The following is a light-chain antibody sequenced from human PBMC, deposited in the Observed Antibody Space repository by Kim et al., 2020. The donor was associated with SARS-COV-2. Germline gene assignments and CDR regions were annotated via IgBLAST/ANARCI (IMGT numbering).Light chain of an antibody. Sequence: QSVLTQPPSASGTPGQRVTISCSGSNSNIGSNTVNWYQQLPGTAPKLLIFSNDQRPSGVPDRFSGSKSGTSASLAISGLQSEDETDYYCGAWDDSLNGWVFGGGTKLTVL. J-gene: IGLJ3*02. CDR2: SND. CDR3: GAWDDSLNGWV. V-gene: IGLV1-44*01. CDR1: NSNIGSNT.